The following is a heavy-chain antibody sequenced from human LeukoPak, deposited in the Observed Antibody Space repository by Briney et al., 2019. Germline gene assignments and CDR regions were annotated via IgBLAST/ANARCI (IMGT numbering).Heavy chain of an antibody. CDR3: ARERGYCSSTSCLYYYYYMDV. V-gene: IGHV1-69*06. CDR1: GGTFSSYA. D-gene: IGHD2-2*01. Sequence: ASVKVSCKASGGTFSSYAISWARQAPGQGLEWMGRIIPIFGTANYAQKFQGRVTITADKSTSTAYMELSSLRSEDTAVYYCARERGYCSSTSCLYYYYYMDVWGKGTTVTVSS. CDR2: IIPIFGTA. J-gene: IGHJ6*03.